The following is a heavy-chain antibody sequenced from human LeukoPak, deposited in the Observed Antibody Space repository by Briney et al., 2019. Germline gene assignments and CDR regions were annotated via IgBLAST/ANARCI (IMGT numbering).Heavy chain of an antibody. J-gene: IGHJ4*02. CDR3: ARWYSSSWYFDY. CDR1: GGSISSGGYY. CDR2: IYYSGGT. D-gene: IGHD6-13*01. V-gene: IGHV4-31*03. Sequence: SETLSLTCTVSGGSISSGGYYWSWIRQHPGKGLEWIGYIYYSGGTYYNPSLKSRVTISVDTSKNQFSLKLSSVTAADTAVYYCARWYSSSWYFDYWGQGTLVTVSS.